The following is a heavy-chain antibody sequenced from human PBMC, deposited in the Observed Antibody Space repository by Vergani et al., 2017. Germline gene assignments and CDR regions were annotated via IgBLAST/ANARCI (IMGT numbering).Heavy chain of an antibody. CDR2: IHPADSDT. V-gene: IGHV5-51*01. Sequence: EVQLVQSGAEVKKPGELLKISGQFSGYSFTNYWIGWVRQIPGKGLEWMGIIHPADSDTRYSPSFQGQVTISVDKSISTAYLQRSSLRASDSAMYYCARLYGRDSSGSKYFAYWGQGTLVTVSS. CDR1: GYSFTNYW. J-gene: IGHJ4*02. D-gene: IGHD3-22*01. CDR3: ARLYGRDSSGSKYFAY.